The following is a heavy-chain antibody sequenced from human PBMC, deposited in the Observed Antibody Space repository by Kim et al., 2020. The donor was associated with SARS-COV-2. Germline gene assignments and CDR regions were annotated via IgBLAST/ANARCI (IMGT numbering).Heavy chain of an antibody. D-gene: IGHD1-26*01. CDR2: ISYDGSNK. CDR1: GFTFSSYG. Sequence: GGSLRLSCAASGFTFSSYGMHWVRQAPGKGLEWVALISYDGSNKYYADSVKGRFTISRDNSKNTLFLQMNSLRPEDTAMYYCAKGRGAPTQHSFDYWGQGTLVTVSS. J-gene: IGHJ4*02. V-gene: IGHV3-30*18. CDR3: AKGRGAPTQHSFDY.